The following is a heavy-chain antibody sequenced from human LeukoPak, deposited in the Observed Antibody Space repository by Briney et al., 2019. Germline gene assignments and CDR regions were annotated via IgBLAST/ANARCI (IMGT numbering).Heavy chain of an antibody. CDR3: ARDHQYDSPYYYMDV. J-gene: IGHJ6*03. CDR2: ISSSSSYI. D-gene: IGHD3-3*01. CDR1: GFTFSSYS. Sequence: PGGSLRLSCAASGFTFSSYSMKWVRQAPGKGLEWVSSISSSSSYIYYADSVKGRFTISRDNAKNSLYLQMNSLRAEDTAVYYCARDHQYDSPYYYMDVWGKGTTVTVSS. V-gene: IGHV3-21*01.